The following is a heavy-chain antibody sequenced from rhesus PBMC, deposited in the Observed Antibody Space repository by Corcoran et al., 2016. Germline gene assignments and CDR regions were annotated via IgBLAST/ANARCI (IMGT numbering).Heavy chain of an antibody. D-gene: IGHD6-37*01. V-gene: IGHV4S9*01. CDR1: GGSLSDSYY. CDR3: ASSRRWLTFDY. CDR2: IYGNSAST. Sequence: QVQLQESGPGLVKPSETLSLTCAVSGGSLSDSYYWNWLRQPPGKGLEWIGNIYGNSASTYHNPTLKRRVTISKDTSKNQFFLKLSSVTAADTAVYYCASSRRWLTFDYWGQGVLVTVSS. J-gene: IGHJ4*01.